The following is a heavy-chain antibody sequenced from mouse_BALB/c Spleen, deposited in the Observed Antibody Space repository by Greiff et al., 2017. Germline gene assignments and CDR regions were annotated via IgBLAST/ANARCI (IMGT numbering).Heavy chain of an antibody. CDR1: GYTFTEYT. D-gene: IGHD2-4*01. V-gene: IGHV1-62-2*01. J-gene: IGHJ4*01. CDR2: FYPGSGSI. Sequence: QVQLKESGAELVKPGASVKLSCKASGYTFTEYTIHWVKQRSGQGLEWIGWFYPGSGSIKYNEKFKDKATLTADKSSSTVYMELSRLTSEDSAVYFCARHEDYYDRDYYAMDYWGQGTSVTVSS. CDR3: ARHEDYYDRDYYAMDY.